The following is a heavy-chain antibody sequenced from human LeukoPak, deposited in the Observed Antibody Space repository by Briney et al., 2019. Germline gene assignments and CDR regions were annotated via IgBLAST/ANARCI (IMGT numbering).Heavy chain of an antibody. CDR1: GFTFSSYA. D-gene: IGHD2-2*01. CDR2: SSGSGGRT. Sequence: GGSLRLSCAASGFTFSSYAMGWVRQAPGKGLEWVSASSGSGGRTYYADSVKGRFTISRDNSKNTLNLQMNSLRAEDTAVYYCARLGYQLLRDNWFDPWGQGTLVTVSS. V-gene: IGHV3-23*01. CDR3: ARLGYQLLRDNWFDP. J-gene: IGHJ5*02.